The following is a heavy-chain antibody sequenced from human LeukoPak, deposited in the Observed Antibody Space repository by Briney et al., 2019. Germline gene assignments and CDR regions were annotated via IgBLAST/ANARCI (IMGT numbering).Heavy chain of an antibody. CDR2: VHYDGSKI. J-gene: IGHJ6*03. CDR1: GFTFSTYG. V-gene: IGHV3-30*02. CDR3: AKDQVPMDV. Sequence: GGSLRLSCAASGFTFSTYGMHWVRQAPGKGLEWVAYVHYDGSKIYYTDSVKGRFTISRDNSKHTAYLQMSSLTTGDTGVYYCAKDQVPMDVWGKGTTVTVSS.